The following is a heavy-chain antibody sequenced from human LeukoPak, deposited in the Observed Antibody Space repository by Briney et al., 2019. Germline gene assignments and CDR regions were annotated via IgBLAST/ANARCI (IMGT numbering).Heavy chain of an antibody. Sequence: PGGSLRLSCAASGFTFSTYGMSWVRQAPGKGLEWVSGISGGGGTTYYADSVKGRFTISRDNSKNTLYLQMNSLRAEDTAVYYCAKRGSSGTLGYFDYWGQGTLVTVSP. CDR1: GFTFSTYG. D-gene: IGHD1-26*01. V-gene: IGHV3-23*01. CDR3: AKRGSSGTLGYFDY. J-gene: IGHJ4*02. CDR2: ISGGGGTT.